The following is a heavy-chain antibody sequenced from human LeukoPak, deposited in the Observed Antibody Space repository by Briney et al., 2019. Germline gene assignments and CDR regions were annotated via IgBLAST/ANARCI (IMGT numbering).Heavy chain of an antibody. J-gene: IGHJ4*02. CDR1: GFTFGNYA. CDR3: ARDQDYALDY. D-gene: IGHD3-16*01. CDR2: ISSSSSTI. V-gene: IGHV3-48*02. Sequence: PGGSLRLSCAASGFTFGNYAMTWVRQAPGKGLEWVSYISSSSSTIYYADSVKGRFTISRDNAKNSLYLQMNSLRDEDTAVYYCARDQDYALDYWGQGTLVTVSS.